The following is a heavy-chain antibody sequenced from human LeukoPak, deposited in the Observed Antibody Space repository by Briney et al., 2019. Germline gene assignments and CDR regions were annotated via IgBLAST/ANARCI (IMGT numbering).Heavy chain of an antibody. D-gene: IGHD3-9*01. J-gene: IGHJ4*02. CDR1: GFTFSSYS. Sequence: GGSLRLSCAASGFTFSSYSMNWVRQAPGKGLEWVSSISSSSSYIYYADSVKGRFTFSRDNAKNSLYLQMNSLRAEDTAVYYCARDYYYSLTDINIKNDYWGQGILVTVSS. CDR2: ISSSSSYI. CDR3: ARDYYYSLTDINIKNDY. V-gene: IGHV3-21*01.